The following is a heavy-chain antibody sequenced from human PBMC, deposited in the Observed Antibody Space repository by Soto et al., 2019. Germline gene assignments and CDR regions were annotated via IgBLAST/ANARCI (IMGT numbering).Heavy chain of an antibody. D-gene: IGHD3-10*01. J-gene: IGHJ4*02. Sequence: QVQLVQSGAEVKKPGASVKVSCKASGYTFTSYGISWVRQAPGQGLEWMGWFSAYNGNTNYAQKLQGRVTMTTDTSTSTAYMELRSLRSDDTAVYYCARDRSLLLWFGESPFDYWGQGTLVTVSS. CDR2: FSAYNGNT. V-gene: IGHV1-18*04. CDR3: ARDRSLLLWFGESPFDY. CDR1: GYTFTSYG.